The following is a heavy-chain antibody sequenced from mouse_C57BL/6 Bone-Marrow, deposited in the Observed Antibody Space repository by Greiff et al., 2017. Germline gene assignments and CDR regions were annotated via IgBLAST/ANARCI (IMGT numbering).Heavy chain of an antibody. Sequence: QVTLKESGPGILQSSQTLSLTCSFSGFSLSTSGMGVSWIRQPSGKGLEWLAHIYWDDDKRYNPSLKSRLTISKDTSRNQVFLKITSVDTADTATYYCARSLAYYSHKGFAYWGQGTLVTVSA. D-gene: IGHD2-12*01. CDR2: IYWDDDK. CDR3: ARSLAYYSHKGFAY. J-gene: IGHJ3*01. CDR1: GFSLSTSGMG. V-gene: IGHV8-12*01.